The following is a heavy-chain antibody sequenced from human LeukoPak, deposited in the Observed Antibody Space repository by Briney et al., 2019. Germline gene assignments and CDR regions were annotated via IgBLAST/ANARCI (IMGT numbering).Heavy chain of an antibody. CDR3: AREARLHSGSYSNDAFDI. CDR2: ISYSGST. CDR1: GGSISSYY. V-gene: IGHV4-59*01. Sequence: PSETLSLTCTVSGGSISSYYWSWIRQPPGKGLEWIGYISYSGSTDYNPSLKSRVTISLDTSKNQFSLRLSSVTAADTAVYYCAREARLHSGSYSNDAFDIWGQGTMVTVSS. J-gene: IGHJ3*02. D-gene: IGHD1-26*01.